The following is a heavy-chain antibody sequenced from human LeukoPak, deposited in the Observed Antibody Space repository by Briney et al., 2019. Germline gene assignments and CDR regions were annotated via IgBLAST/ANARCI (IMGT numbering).Heavy chain of an antibody. D-gene: IGHD3-16*01. CDR1: GGSISSYY. V-gene: IGHV4-39*07. J-gene: IGHJ4*02. CDR3: ARVPVGGGIDY. Sequence: SETLSLTCAVSGGSISSYYWGWIRQPPGKGLEWIGSIYYSGSTYYNPSLKSRVTISVDTSKNQFSLKLSSVTAADTAVYYCARVPVGGGIDYWGQGTLVTVSS. CDR2: IYYSGST.